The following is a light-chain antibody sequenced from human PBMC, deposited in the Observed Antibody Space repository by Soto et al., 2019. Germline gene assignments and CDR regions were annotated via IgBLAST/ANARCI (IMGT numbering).Light chain of an antibody. V-gene: IGLV2-8*01. CDR3: SSFAGNNTLV. Sequence: QSALTQPPSASGSPGQSVTISCTGTSSDVGGYNYVYWYQQHPGKAPKLMISEVSKRPSGVPDRFSGSKSGNTASLTVYGLQAEDEADYYCSSFAGNNTLVFGGGTPLTVL. J-gene: IGLJ2*01. CDR1: SSDVGGYNY. CDR2: EVS.